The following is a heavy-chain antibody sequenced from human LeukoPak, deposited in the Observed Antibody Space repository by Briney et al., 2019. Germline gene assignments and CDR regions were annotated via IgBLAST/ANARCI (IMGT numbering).Heavy chain of an antibody. CDR1: GGSISSSSYY. Sequence: SETLSLTCTVSGGSISSSSYYWGWIRQPPGKGLEWIGSIYYSGSTYYNPSLKSRVTISVDTSKNQFSLKLSSVTAADTAVYYCARVGYDFWSGHDYYYYMDVWGKGTTVTVSS. D-gene: IGHD3-3*01. J-gene: IGHJ6*03. CDR3: ARVGYDFWSGHDYYYYMDV. V-gene: IGHV4-39*07. CDR2: IYYSGST.